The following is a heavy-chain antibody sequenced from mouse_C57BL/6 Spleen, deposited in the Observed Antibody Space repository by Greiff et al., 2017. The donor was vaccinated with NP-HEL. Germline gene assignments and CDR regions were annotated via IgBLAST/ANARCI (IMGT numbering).Heavy chain of an antibody. CDR1: GYTFTSYW. CDR3: ARWLLLSYYAMDY. CDR2: IHPSDSDT. V-gene: IGHV1-74*01. D-gene: IGHD2-3*01. Sequence: VKLQQPGAELVKPGASVKVSCKASGYTFTSYWMHWVKQRPGQGLEWIGRIHPSDSDTNYNQKFKGKATLTVDKSSSTAYMQLSSLTSEDSAVYYCARWLLLSYYAMDYWGQGTSVTVSS. J-gene: IGHJ4*01.